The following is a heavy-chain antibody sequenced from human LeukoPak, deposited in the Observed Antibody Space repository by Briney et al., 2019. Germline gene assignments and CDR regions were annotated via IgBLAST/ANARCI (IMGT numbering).Heavy chain of an antibody. D-gene: IGHD1-26*01. V-gene: IGHV1-18*01. CDR2: ISAYNGNT. Sequence: ASVKVSGKASGYTFTSYGISWVRQAPGQGLEWMGWISAYNGNTNYAQKLQGRVTMTTDTSTSTAYMELRSLRSDDTAVYYCARARAIIVGAANFDYWGQGTLVTVSS. CDR3: ARARAIIVGAANFDY. CDR1: GYTFTSYG. J-gene: IGHJ4*02.